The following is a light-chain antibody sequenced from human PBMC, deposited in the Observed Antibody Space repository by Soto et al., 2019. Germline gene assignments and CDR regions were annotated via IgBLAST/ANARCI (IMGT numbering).Light chain of an antibody. CDR3: QQRSNWPPGQLT. CDR2: DAS. CDR1: QSVSSY. Sequence: EIVLTQSPATLSLSPGERDTLSCMASQSVSSYLAWYQQKPGQAPRLLIYDASNRDTGIPARFSGSGSGTDFTLTIRSLEPEDFAVYYCQQRSNWPPGQLTVGGGTQVDIK. V-gene: IGKV3-11*01. J-gene: IGKJ4*01.